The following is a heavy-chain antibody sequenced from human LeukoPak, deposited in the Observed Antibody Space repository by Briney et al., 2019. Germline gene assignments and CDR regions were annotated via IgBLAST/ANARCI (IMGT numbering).Heavy chain of an antibody. D-gene: IGHD2-8*01. V-gene: IGHV3-23*01. CDR2: ISGSGDNT. CDR3: AKGLTVVMVFAHDY. Sequence: GGSLRLSCAASGFTFSSYAMNWVRQAPGKGLEWVSGISGSGDNTYYADSAKGRFTISRDSSKNTLYLQMNSLRAEDTAVYYCAKGLTVVMVFAHDYWGRGTLVTVSS. CDR1: GFTFSSYA. J-gene: IGHJ4*02.